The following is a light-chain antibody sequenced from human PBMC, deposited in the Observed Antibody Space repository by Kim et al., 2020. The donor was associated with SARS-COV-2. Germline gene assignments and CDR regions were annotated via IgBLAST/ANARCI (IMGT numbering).Light chain of an antibody. V-gene: IGLV2-14*01. J-gene: IGLJ3*02. Sequence: GQSITISCSGTSSDIGAYNYVSWYHQPPGTAPKLIIYEVSTRPSGISSRFSASKSGTTASLTISGLQAEDEGDYYCSTYTTSETWVFGTGTQLTVL. CDR1: SSDIGAYNY. CDR2: EVS. CDR3: STYTTSETWV.